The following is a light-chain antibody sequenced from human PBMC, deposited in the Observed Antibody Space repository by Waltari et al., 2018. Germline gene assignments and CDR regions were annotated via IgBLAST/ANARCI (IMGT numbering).Light chain of an antibody. CDR3: QQYDNWPRT. CDR1: QSISIN. Sequence: IVMTQSPATLSVSPGERATLSCRASQSISINLAWYQQKPGQAPRLLIYSASNRATDIPARFSGSGSGTDFTLTISSLQSEDFAVYYCQQYDNWPRTFDQGTNLEIK. J-gene: IGKJ2*01. CDR2: SAS. V-gene: IGKV3-15*01.